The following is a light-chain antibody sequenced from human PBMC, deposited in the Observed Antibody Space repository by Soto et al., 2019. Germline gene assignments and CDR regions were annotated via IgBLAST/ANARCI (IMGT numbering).Light chain of an antibody. J-gene: IGKJ5*01. Sequence: EVVLTQSPATLSVSPGARAILSCWASQSVGSLLAWYQQKPGQAPRLLIYRASTRATDIPARFSGSGSGTEFSLTISSLQSEDLAVYYCQQYNDWPITFGQGTRLEIQ. CDR2: RAS. V-gene: IGKV3-15*01. CDR3: QQYNDWPIT. CDR1: QSVGSL.